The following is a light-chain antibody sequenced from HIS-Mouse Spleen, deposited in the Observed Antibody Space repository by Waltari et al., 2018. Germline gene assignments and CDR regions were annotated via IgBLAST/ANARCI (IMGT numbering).Light chain of an antibody. CDR1: SSDVGGYNY. CDR3: SSYTSSSFNVV. V-gene: IGLV2-14*03. CDR2: DVS. Sequence: QSALTQPASVSGSPGQSITIPCTGTSSDVGGYNYVSWYQQHPGKAPKPMIYDVSNRPSGVSNRFSGSKSGNTASLTISGLQAEDEADYYCSSYTSSSFNVVFGGGTKLTVL. J-gene: IGLJ2*01.